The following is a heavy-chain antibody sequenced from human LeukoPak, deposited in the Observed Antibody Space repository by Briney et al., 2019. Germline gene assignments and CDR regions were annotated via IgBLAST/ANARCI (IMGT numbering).Heavy chain of an antibody. V-gene: IGHV4-59*01. CDR2: IYYSGST. CDR3: ARAVAVASYYYYMGV. D-gene: IGHD6-19*01. Sequence: SETLSLTCTVSGGSISSYYWSWIRQPPGKGLEWIGYIYYSGSTNYNPSLKSRVTISVDTSKNQFSLKLSSVTAADTAVYYCARAVAVASYYYYMGVWGKGTTVTVSS. J-gene: IGHJ6*03. CDR1: GGSISSYY.